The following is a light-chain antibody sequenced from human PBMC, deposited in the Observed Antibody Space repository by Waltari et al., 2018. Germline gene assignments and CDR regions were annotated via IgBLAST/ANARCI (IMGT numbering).Light chain of an antibody. CDR1: SSNIGSNY. CDR3: AAWDDSLSGRV. CDR2: TSD. Sequence: QSVLTQPPSASGTPGQRVTISCSGSSSNIGSNYVYWYQQLPGTAPKLLIYTSDQRPEGVPDLFAGSESGTSASLAISGLRSEEEADYYCAAWDDSLSGRVFGGGTKRTVL. V-gene: IGLV1-47*01. J-gene: IGLJ3*02.